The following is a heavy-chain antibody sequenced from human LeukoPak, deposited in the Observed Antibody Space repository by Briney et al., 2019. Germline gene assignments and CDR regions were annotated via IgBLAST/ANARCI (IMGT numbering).Heavy chain of an antibody. Sequence: PGGSLRLSCAASGFTFDDYAMHWVRQAPGKGLEWVSFISWDGGSNYYADSVKGRFTISRDNSKNSLYLQMNSLRAEDTALYYCAKDMTGDPLGYYYMDVWGKGTTVTVSS. D-gene: IGHD3-10*01. CDR1: GFTFDDYA. CDR3: AKDMTGDPLGYYYMDV. CDR2: ISWDGGSN. V-gene: IGHV3-43D*03. J-gene: IGHJ6*03.